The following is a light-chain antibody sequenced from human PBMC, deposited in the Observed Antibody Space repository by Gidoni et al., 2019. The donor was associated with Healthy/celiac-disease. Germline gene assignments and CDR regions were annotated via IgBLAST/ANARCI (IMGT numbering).Light chain of an antibody. CDR3: QRYGNLPYT. Sequence: DIQMTQSPSSLSASVGYRVTITWQASQDFSNYLNWYQQKPGKAPKFLIYDASTLETGVQSRFSGSRSGTDFTLAISNLQHEDIATYYCQRYGNLPYTFGHGTKLEIK. CDR1: QDFSNY. J-gene: IGKJ2*01. V-gene: IGKV1-33*01. CDR2: DAS.